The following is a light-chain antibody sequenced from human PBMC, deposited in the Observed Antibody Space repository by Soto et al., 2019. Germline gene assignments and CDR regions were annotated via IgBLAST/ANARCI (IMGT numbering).Light chain of an antibody. J-gene: IGLJ2*01. Sequence: QSVLTQPPSVSAAPGQKVTISCSGSRSNIRNNYVSWYQQLPGTAPKLLIYDNNKRPSGIPDRFSGSKSGTSATLGISGLQTGDEADYYCGTWDSSLSALVFGGGTKVTVL. CDR3: GTWDSSLSALV. V-gene: IGLV1-51*01. CDR2: DNN. CDR1: RSNIRNNY.